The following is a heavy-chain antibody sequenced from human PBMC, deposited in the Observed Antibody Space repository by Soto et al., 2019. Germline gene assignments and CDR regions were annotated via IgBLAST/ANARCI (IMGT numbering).Heavy chain of an antibody. V-gene: IGHV4-31*03. CDR1: GGSISSGGYY. CDR3: ARDLKFMVRGVISYGMDF. J-gene: IGHJ6*02. CDR2: IYYSGST. D-gene: IGHD3-10*01. Sequence: PSETLSLTCTVSGGSISSGGYYWSWIRQHPGKGLEWIGYIYYSGSTYYNPSLKSRVTISVDTSKNQFSLKLSSVTAADTAVYYCARDLKFMVRGVISYGMDFWGQGTTVTVSS.